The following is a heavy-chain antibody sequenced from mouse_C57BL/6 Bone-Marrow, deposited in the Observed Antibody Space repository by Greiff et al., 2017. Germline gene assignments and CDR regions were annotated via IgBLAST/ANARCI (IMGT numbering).Heavy chain of an antibody. J-gene: IGHJ2*01. CDR3: ARLGGYYDGY. V-gene: IGHV14-3*02. D-gene: IGHD1-1*02. CDR1: GFNIKDTY. CDR2: IDPANGNT. Sequence: EVMLVESGAELVKPGASVKLSCTASGFNIKDTYMHWVKQRPEQGLEWIGRIDPANGNTEYDPKFQDKATITADTSSTTAYLHLSSLTTEDTAVYYCARLGGYYDGYWGQGTTLTVSS.